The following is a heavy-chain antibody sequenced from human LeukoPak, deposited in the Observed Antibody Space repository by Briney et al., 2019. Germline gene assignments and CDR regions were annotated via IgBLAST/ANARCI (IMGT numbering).Heavy chain of an antibody. D-gene: IGHD1-26*01. J-gene: IGHJ4*02. V-gene: IGHV3-23*01. CDR3: ARGQWELLGSPMDY. Sequence: GGSLRLSCAASGFTFSSYWMSWVRQAPGKGLEWVSAISGSGGSTYYADSVKGRFTISRDNSKNTLYLQMGSLRAEDMAVYYCARGQWELLGSPMDYWGQGTLVTVSS. CDR2: ISGSGGST. CDR1: GFTFSSYW.